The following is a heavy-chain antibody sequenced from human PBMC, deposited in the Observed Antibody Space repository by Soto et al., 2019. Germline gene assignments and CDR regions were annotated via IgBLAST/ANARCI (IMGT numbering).Heavy chain of an antibody. V-gene: IGHV2-5*01. D-gene: IGHD2-2*01. CDR3: AHHTITPATNWFDP. Sequence: QITLKESGPTLVKPTQTLTLTCTFSGFSLTTSGVGVGWIRQPPGKALEWLGLIYWNDDKRYSPSLKSRLTITKDTSKYQVVLAMTNMYPVDTATYYCAHHTITPATNWFDPWGLGTLVTVSS. CDR2: IYWNDDK. CDR1: GFSLTTSGVG. J-gene: IGHJ5*02.